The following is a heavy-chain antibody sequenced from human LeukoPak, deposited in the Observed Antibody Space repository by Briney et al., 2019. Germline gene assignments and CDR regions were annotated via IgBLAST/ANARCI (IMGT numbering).Heavy chain of an antibody. D-gene: IGHD3-3*01. Sequence: PSETLSLTCSVSGVSISSSNSYWGWIRQPPGKGLEWIGSIYYTGNTYYNASLKSRVTISVDTSKKQFSLKLSSVTAADTAVYYCARARHVNSYYDFWSGYYYYMDVWGKGTTVTVSS. CDR3: ARARHVNSYYDFWSGYYYYMDV. V-gene: IGHV4-39*07. CDR2: IYYTGNT. J-gene: IGHJ6*03. CDR1: GVSISSSNSY.